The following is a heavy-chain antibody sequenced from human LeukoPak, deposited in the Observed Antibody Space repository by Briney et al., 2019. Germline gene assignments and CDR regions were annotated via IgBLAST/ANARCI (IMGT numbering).Heavy chain of an antibody. V-gene: IGHV1-8*01. D-gene: IGHD2-15*01. Sequence: ASVKVSCKASGYTFTSYDINWVRQATGQGLEWMGWMNPNSGNTGYAQKFQGRVTMTRNTSISTAYMKLSSLRSEDTAVYYCARGECSGGSCYAHRWFDPWGQGTLVTVSS. J-gene: IGHJ5*02. CDR3: ARGECSGGSCYAHRWFDP. CDR2: MNPNSGNT. CDR1: GYTFTSYD.